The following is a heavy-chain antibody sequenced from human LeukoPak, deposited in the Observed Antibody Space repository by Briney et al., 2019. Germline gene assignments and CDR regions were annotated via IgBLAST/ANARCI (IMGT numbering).Heavy chain of an antibody. CDR1: GFTFSDYS. V-gene: IGHV3-11*01. J-gene: IGHJ6*03. CDR3: AREGLLGATLDYMDV. Sequence: GGSLRLSCAASGFTFSDYSMSWIRQAPGKGLEWVSYISSGGSSIYYADSVRGRFTISRDNTKNSLYLQINSLRADDTAVYYCAREGLLGATLDYMDVWGKGTTVTVSS. D-gene: IGHD1-26*01. CDR2: ISSGGSSI.